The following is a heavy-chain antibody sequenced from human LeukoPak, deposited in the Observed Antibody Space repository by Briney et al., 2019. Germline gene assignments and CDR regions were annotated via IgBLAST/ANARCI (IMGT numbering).Heavy chain of an antibody. D-gene: IGHD5-24*01. CDR2: FDPEDGET. V-gene: IGHV1-24*01. CDR3: ATDLGLHSGNRFDY. CDR1: GYTLTELS. Sequence: ASVNVSFKVSGYTLTELSMHWVRQAPGKGLEWMGGFDPEDGETIYAQKFQGRVTMTEDTSTDTAYMELSSLRSEDTAVYYCATDLGLHSGNRFDYWGQGTLVTVSS. J-gene: IGHJ4*02.